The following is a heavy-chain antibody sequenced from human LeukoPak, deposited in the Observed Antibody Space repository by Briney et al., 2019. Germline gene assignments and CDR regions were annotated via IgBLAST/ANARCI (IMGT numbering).Heavy chain of an antibody. CDR2: IYSGGST. J-gene: IGHJ4*02. V-gene: IGHV3-66*01. CDR3: AREGIAVAGTGLDY. D-gene: IGHD6-19*01. Sequence: GSLRLSCAASGFTFNTYWMSWVRQAPGKGLEWVSVIYSGGSTYYADSVKGRFTISRDNAKNSLYLQMNSLRAEDTAVYYCAREGIAVAGTGLDYWGQGTLVTVSS. CDR1: GFTFNTYW.